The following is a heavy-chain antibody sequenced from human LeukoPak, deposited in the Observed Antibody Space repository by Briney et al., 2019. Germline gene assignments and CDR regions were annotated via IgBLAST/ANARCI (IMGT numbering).Heavy chain of an antibody. J-gene: IGHJ4*02. CDR1: GFTFSSYG. V-gene: IGHV3-33*06. CDR3: AKARPRYGDYVGPH. D-gene: IGHD4-17*01. Sequence: PGGSLRLSCAASGFTFSSYGMHWVRQAPSKGLEWVAVIWYDGSNKYYADSVKGRFTISRDNSKNTLYLQMNSLRAEDTAVYYCAKARPRYGDYVGPHWGQGTLVTVSS. CDR2: IWYDGSNK.